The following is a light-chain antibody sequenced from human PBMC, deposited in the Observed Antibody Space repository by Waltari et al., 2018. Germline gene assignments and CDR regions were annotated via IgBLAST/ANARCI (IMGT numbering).Light chain of an antibody. CDR2: GAS. Sequence: EIVLTQSPATLSVSPGGRATFSCRASQRVSTNLAWYQQKPGQAPRLLIYGASTRATGIPARFSGRESGTDYTLTISSLQSEDAAIYYCHQYNNWPLHTFGQGTKLEIK. J-gene: IGKJ2*01. V-gene: IGKV3-15*01. CDR3: HQYNNWPLHT. CDR1: QRVSTN.